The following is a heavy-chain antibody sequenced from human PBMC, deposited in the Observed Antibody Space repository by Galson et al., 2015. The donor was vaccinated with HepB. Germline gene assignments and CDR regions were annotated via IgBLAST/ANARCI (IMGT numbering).Heavy chain of an antibody. CDR1: GFTFTSSA. CDR2: IVVGSGNT. D-gene: IGHD4-17*01. V-gene: IGHV1-58*02. J-gene: IGHJ6*02. Sequence: SVKVSCKASGFTFTSSAMQWVRQARGQRLEWIGWIVVGSGNTNYAQKFQERVTITRDMSTSTAYMELSSLRSEDTAVYYCAADRLYGDYGYYYYGMDVWGQGTTVTVSS. CDR3: AADRLYGDYGYYYYGMDV.